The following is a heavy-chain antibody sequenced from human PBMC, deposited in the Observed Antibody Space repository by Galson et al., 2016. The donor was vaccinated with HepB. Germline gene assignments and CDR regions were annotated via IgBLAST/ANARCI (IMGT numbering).Heavy chain of an antibody. CDR3: AKDLLPSGAGREDYFDY. Sequence: SLRLSCAASGFTFSSYGMHWVRQAPGKGLEWVAVIWSDGNNKYYEDSVKGRFTISRDTSNKMLYLQMNSLRAEDTAIYYRAKDLLPSGAGREDYFDYWGQGTLVTVSS. V-gene: IGHV3-33*06. D-gene: IGHD6-19*01. J-gene: IGHJ4*02. CDR2: IWSDGNNK. CDR1: GFTFSSYG.